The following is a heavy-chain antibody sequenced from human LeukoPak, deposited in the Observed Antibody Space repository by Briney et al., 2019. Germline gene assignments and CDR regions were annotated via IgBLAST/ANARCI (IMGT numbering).Heavy chain of an antibody. CDR1: GFTFNIYA. CDR3: ARDRPNYHESNGHYYDRDGDH. CDR2: MCGSAGCT. Sequence: GGSLRLSCAASGFTFNIYAMSGVRLAPGKGLQWVASMCGSAGCTFYADSVEGRFTISRDNSKNILYLEMNSLRAEDTAIYYCARDRPNYHESNGHYYDRDGDHWGQGTPVTVSS. J-gene: IGHJ5*02. V-gene: IGHV3-23*01. D-gene: IGHD3-22*01.